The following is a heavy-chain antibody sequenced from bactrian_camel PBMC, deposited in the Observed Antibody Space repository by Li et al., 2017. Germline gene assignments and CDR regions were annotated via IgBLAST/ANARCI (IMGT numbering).Heavy chain of an antibody. D-gene: IGHD4*01. CDR3: AAPSVYPVFSDYDVPTCLNRDEYDF. V-gene: IGHV3S55*01. CDR1: EFTYCTSYA. Sequence: HVQLLESGGGSVQAGGSLRLSCAASEFTYCTSYAMSWYRQAPGKEREFVSAIDRDDTRCADSVKGRFTISRNNAKTTLYLQMYSLKAEDTGMYYCAAPSVYPVFSDYDVPTCLNRDEYDFWGQGTQVTVS. CDR2: IDRDDT. J-gene: IGHJ4*01.